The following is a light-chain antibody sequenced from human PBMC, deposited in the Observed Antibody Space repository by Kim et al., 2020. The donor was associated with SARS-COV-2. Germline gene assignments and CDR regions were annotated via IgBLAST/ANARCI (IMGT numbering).Light chain of an antibody. J-gene: IGKJ2*01. Sequence: EIVMTQSPATLSLSPGERATLSCSASQSVRNNLAWYQQKPSQSPRLIIYAASTRATGIPARFSGSGSGTEFTLTISSLQSEDFAVYYCQQYTNWPPEYTFGQGTKLEIK. V-gene: IGKV3-15*01. CDR1: QSVRNN. CDR2: AAS. CDR3: QQYTNWPPEYT.